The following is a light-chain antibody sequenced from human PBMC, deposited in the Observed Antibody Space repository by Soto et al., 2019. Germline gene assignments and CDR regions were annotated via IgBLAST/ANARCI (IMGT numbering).Light chain of an antibody. J-gene: IGLJ3*02. Sequence: QSALTQPSSVSGSPGQSVPISCNGTSNDVGGYNYVSWYQQHPGKAPKLLISDVNKRPSGVPDRVSGSKSGNSASLINSGLQAEDKAYYYCCSSAGCSTWVFGGGTKLTVL. V-gene: IGLV2-11*01. CDR2: DVN. CDR3: CSSAGCSTWV. CDR1: SNDVGGYNY.